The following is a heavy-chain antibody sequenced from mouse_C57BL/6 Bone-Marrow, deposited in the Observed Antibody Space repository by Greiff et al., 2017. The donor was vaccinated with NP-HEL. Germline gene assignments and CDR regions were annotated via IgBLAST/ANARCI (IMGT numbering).Heavy chain of an antibody. CDR1: GYTFTSYW. CDR3: ALYYDYDDYAMDY. J-gene: IGHJ4*01. D-gene: IGHD2-4*01. V-gene: IGHV1-69*01. Sequence: QVQLQQPGAELVMPGASVKLSCKASGYTFTSYWMHWVKQRPGQGLEWIGEIDPSDSYTNYNHKFKGKSTLTVDKSSSTAYMQLSSLTSEDSAVYYCALYYDYDDYAMDYWGQGTSVTVSS. CDR2: IDPSDSYT.